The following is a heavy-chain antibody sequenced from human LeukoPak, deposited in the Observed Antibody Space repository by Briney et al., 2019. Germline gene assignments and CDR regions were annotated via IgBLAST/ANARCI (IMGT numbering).Heavy chain of an antibody. D-gene: IGHD4-17*01. J-gene: IGHJ4*02. Sequence: SVKVSCKASGDSFKNYAVSWVRQAPGQGFEWMGGILTVFGTTNYEQKFQDRLTITTDESTTTAYMELNSLTSDDTAVYYCARSKSVTYGFDYWGQGTLVIVSS. CDR2: ILTVFGTT. V-gene: IGHV1-69*05. CDR1: GDSFKNYA. CDR3: ARSKSVTYGFDY.